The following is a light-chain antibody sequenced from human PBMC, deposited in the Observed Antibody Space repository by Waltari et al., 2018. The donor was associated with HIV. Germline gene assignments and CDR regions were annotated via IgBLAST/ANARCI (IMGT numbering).Light chain of an antibody. CDR1: QSDSSSY. J-gene: IGKJ1*01. CDR3: QQYGSSPRT. CDR2: GAS. V-gene: IGKV3-20*01. Sequence: EIVLTPSPGPLSLSPGERATLSCRASQSDSSSYLAWYQQKPGQAPRLLIYGASRRATGIPDRISGSGSATDFTLTISRLEPEDFAVYYCQQYGSSPRTFGQGTKVEIK.